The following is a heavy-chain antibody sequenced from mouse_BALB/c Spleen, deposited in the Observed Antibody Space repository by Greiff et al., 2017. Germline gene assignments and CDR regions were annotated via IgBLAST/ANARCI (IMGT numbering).Heavy chain of an antibody. D-gene: IGHD2-4*01. CDR1: GFTFSSYA. V-gene: IGHV5-6-5*01. Sequence: EVKLMESGGGLVKPGGSLKLSCAASGFTFSSYAMSWVRQTPEKRLEWVASISSGGSTYYPDSVKGRFTISRDNARNILYLQMSSLRSEDTAMYYCARGRTMITTYFDYWGQGTTLSVSS. CDR3: ARGRTMITTYFDY. J-gene: IGHJ2*01. CDR2: ISSGGST.